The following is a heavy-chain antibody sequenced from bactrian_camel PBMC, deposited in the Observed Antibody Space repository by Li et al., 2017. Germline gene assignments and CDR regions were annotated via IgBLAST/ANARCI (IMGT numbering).Heavy chain of an antibody. Sequence: HVQLVESGGGSVQAGGSLRLSCDFARKTDRTNCLGWFRQAPGKEREGIAIIYSNGGGPSCADSAKGRFTISLDGAKNTVYLQMNNLKPEDTAMYYCALDGDFRDCSGDRRGLVDYWGQGTQVTVS. CDR2: IYSNGGGP. D-gene: IGHD2*01. J-gene: IGHJ4*01. V-gene: IGHV3S6*01. CDR1: RKTDRTNC. CDR3: ALDGDFRDCSGDRRGLVDY.